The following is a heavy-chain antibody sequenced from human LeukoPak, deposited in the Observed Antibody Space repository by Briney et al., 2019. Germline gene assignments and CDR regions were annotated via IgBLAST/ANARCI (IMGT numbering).Heavy chain of an antibody. CDR1: GGSISSYY. D-gene: IGHD3-16*01. V-gene: IGHV4-4*07. CDR3: ARGVMITFGGVHRPFDY. J-gene: IGHJ4*02. CDR2: IYTSGST. Sequence: PSETLSLTCTVSGGSISSYYWSWIRQPAGKGLEWIGRIYTSGSTNYNPSLKSRVTMSVDTPKNQFSLKLSSVTAADTAVYYCARGVMITFGGVHRPFDYWGQGTLVTVSS.